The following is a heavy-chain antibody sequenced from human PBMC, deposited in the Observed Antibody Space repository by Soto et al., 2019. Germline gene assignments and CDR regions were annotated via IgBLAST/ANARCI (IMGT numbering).Heavy chain of an antibody. Sequence: QVQLQESGPGLVKPSETLSLTCTVSGGSISSYYWSWIRQPPGKGLEWIGYIYYCGRTNYNPSHKIRITFSVDTPKHQLPLKLSSVSAADTAVCYCAGIDTVSGAPWGQGTLVTVSS. CDR3: AGIDTVSGAP. D-gene: IGHD4-17*01. J-gene: IGHJ5*02. CDR2: IYYCGRT. V-gene: IGHV4-59*01. CDR1: GGSISSYY.